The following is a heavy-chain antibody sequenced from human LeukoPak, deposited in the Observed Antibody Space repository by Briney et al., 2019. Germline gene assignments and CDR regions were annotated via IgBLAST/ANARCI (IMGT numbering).Heavy chain of an antibody. J-gene: IGHJ3*01. CDR1: SFTFNNDK. D-gene: IGHD6-19*01. V-gene: IGHV3-15*07. CDR2: IKSKIDGGAT. Sequence: GGSLRLSCAASSFTFNNDKMNWVRQAPGKGLKRVGRIKSKIDGGATDYAAPVKGRFTISRDDSKNTLYLQMNSLKTEDTAVYYCTTGGNVFVAGTRAFDLWGQGTMVTVSS. CDR3: TTGGNVFVAGTRAFDL.